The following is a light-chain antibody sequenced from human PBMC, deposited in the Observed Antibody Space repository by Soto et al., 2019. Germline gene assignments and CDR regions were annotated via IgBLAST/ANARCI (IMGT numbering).Light chain of an antibody. CDR3: QSYDSSLSGSV. V-gene: IGLV1-40*01. Sequence: QSVLTQPPSVSGAPGQRVTLSCTGSSSNIGAGYDVHWYQQLPGTAPKRLIYGNSNRPSGVPDRFSGSKSGTSAALAITGLQDEDEADYYCQSYDSSLSGSVFGGGTKLTVL. CDR1: SSNIGAGYD. J-gene: IGLJ3*02. CDR2: GNS.